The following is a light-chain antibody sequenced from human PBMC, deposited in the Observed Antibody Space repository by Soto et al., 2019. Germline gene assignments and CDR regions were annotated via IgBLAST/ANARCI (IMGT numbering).Light chain of an antibody. CDR3: QQYNSWPRT. J-gene: IGKJ1*01. CDR1: ESVSSY. V-gene: IGKV3-11*01. Sequence: EIVFTPSPATLAFPPGERATLSCRASESVSSYLAWYQQKSGQAPRLLIYDASNRATGIPARFSGSGSGTEFTLTINGLQSEDVAVYHCQQYNSWPRTFGQGTKVDI. CDR2: DAS.